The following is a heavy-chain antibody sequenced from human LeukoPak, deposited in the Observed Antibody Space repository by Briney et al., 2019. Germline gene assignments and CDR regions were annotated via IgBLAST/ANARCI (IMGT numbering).Heavy chain of an antibody. D-gene: IGHD1-20*01. CDR1: GYTFTSYA. CDR3: ARSAITGRAFDP. Sequence: ASVKVSCKASGYTFTSYAMHWVRQAPGQRLEWMGWINAGNGNTKYSQKFQGRVTITRDTSASTAYMELGSLRSEDTAVYYCARSAITGRAFDPWGQGTLVTVSS. V-gene: IGHV1-3*01. CDR2: INAGNGNT. J-gene: IGHJ5*02.